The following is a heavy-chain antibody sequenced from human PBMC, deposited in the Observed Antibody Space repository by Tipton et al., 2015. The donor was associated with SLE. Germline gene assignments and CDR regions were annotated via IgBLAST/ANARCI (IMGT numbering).Heavy chain of an antibody. CDR3: ARHWGDYGDSAGPFDY. D-gene: IGHD4-17*01. CDR2: LYHSGST. CDR1: GGSIRSSGFY. V-gene: IGHV4-39*01. J-gene: IGHJ4*02. Sequence: TLSLTCSVSGGSIRSSGFYWGWIRQPPGKGLEWIGSLYHSGSTYHNPSLKSRVTISVDTSKNEFYLKVSSVTAADTAEYFCARHWGDYGDSAGPFDYWGQGTLVAVSS.